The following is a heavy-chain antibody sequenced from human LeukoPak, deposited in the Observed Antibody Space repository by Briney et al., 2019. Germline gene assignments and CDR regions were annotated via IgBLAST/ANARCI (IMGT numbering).Heavy chain of an antibody. CDR1: GRSISSSSYY. CDR2: IYYSGSS. CDR3: ARFREHLRRMRGHVEYYFDY. V-gene: IGHV4-39*01. D-gene: IGHD1-1*01. J-gene: IGHJ4*02. Sequence: SETLSLTCTVSGRSISSSSYYWGWIRQPPGKGLEWIGSIYYSGSSFYTPSLKSRVTISVDTSKNQFSLKLSSVTAADTAVYYCARFREHLRRMRGHVEYYFDYWGQGTLVTVSS.